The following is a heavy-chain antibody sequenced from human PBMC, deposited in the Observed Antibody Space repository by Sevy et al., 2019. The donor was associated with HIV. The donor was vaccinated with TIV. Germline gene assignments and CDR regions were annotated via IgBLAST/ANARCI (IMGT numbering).Heavy chain of an antibody. CDR3: AKEWTQLSDWYGELDY. D-gene: IGHD6-19*01. J-gene: IGHJ4*02. V-gene: IGHV3-21*04. Sequence: GGSLRLSCAASGFTFSTSTMNWVRQAPGKGLEWVSLMTSSGSYILYADSVKGRFTISRDNSKNTLYLQMNSLRAEDTAVYYCAKEWTQLSDWYGELDYWGQGSLVTVSS. CDR2: MTSSGSYI. CDR1: GFTFSTST.